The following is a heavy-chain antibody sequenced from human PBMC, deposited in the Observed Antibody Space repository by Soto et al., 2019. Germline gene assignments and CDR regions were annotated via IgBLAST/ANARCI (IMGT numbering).Heavy chain of an antibody. J-gene: IGHJ4*02. CDR2: VSASGFSP. CDR3: AKDPHNISTYFFDF. Sequence: GGSLRLSCAASGFTVDTYAMGWVRQAPGRGLRWVSAVSASGFSPFYEDSVKGRFTISKDISKNTLYLQMDSLRADDTAVYFCAKDPHNISTYFFDFWGRGTVVTVSS. V-gene: IGHV3-23*01. D-gene: IGHD3-22*01. CDR1: GFTVDTYA.